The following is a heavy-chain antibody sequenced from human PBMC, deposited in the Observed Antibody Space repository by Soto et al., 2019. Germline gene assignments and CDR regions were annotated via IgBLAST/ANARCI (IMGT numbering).Heavy chain of an antibody. CDR3: ARDYYDSSDYVFYFDY. CDR1: GYIFTGYF. V-gene: IGHV1-2*02. D-gene: IGHD3-22*01. CDR2: INPNTSAT. Sequence: ASVKVSCKASGYIFTGYFIQWLRQAPGQGLEWMGWINPNTSATNYAQRFQGRVTMTRDTSISTAYMELSRLRSDDTAVYYCARDYYDSSDYVFYFDYWGQGTLVTVSS. J-gene: IGHJ4*02.